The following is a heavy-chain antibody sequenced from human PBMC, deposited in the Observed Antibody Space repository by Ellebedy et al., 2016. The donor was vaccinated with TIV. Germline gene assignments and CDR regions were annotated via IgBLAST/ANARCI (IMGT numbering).Heavy chain of an antibody. Sequence: MPSETLSLTCTVSGGSIRRYYWSWIRQPPGKGLEWIGYIYYSGSTNYNPSLKSRVTISVDTSKNQFSLKLSSVTAADTAVYYCARQRERWFDPWGQGTLVTVSS. CDR1: GGSIRRYY. V-gene: IGHV4-59*01. CDR3: ARQRERWFDP. J-gene: IGHJ5*02. D-gene: IGHD5-24*01. CDR2: IYYSGST.